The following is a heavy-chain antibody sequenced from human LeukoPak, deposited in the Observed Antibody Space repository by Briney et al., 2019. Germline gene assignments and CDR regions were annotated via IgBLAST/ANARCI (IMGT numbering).Heavy chain of an antibody. CDR2: ISGGGDAT. D-gene: IGHD3-9*01. V-gene: IGHV3-23*01. Sequence: GGSLRLSCAASDFSFITYAMSWVRQAPGKGLEWVSTISGGGDATYYADSVKGRFTISRDNSKNTLYLQMNSLRAEDTAVYYCAKSPRYYDILTGYYNPYYMDVWGKGTTVTVSS. CDR1: DFSFITYA. CDR3: AKSPRYYDILTGYYNPYYMDV. J-gene: IGHJ6*03.